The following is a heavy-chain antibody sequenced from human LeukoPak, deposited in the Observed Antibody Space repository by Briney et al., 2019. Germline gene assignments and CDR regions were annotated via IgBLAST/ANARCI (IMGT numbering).Heavy chain of an antibody. D-gene: IGHD6-13*01. Sequence: GGSLRLSCAASGFTFSDYYMSWIRQAPGKGLEWVSYISSSGSTIYYADSVKGRFTISRDNAKNSLYLQMKSLRAEDTAVYYCAAVASSWYPFDYWGQGTLVTVSS. CDR1: GFTFSDYY. CDR2: ISSSGSTI. CDR3: AAVASSWYPFDY. J-gene: IGHJ4*02. V-gene: IGHV3-11*01.